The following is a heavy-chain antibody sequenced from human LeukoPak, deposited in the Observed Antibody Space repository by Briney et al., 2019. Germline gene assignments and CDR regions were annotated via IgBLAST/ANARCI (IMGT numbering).Heavy chain of an antibody. D-gene: IGHD6-6*01. CDR2: ISSSSSYI. CDR3: ARPIAARPWGEDY. Sequence: GGSLRLSCAASGFSFSSYIMNWVRQAPGKGLEWVSSISSSSSYIYYADSVKGRFTISRDNAKNSLYLQMNSLRAEDTAVYYCARPIAARPWGEDYWGQGTLVTVSS. V-gene: IGHV3-21*01. CDR1: GFSFSSYI. J-gene: IGHJ4*02.